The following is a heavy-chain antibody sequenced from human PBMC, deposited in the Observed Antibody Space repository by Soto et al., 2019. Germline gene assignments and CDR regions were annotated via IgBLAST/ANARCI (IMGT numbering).Heavy chain of an antibody. CDR3: ARFPLWFGELDY. CDR2: LHHSGDT. D-gene: IGHD3-10*01. V-gene: IGHV4-30-2*01. J-gene: IGHJ4*02. Sequence: QLQLQESGSGLVRPSQTLSLTCTVSGASIGSGSYSWNWIRQPPGKGLEWIGYLHHSGDTYFNPSLRSRVSISVDRCNNQFSLTLISVTAADTAVDYCARFPLWFGELDYWGQGALVTVSS. CDR1: GASIGSGSYS.